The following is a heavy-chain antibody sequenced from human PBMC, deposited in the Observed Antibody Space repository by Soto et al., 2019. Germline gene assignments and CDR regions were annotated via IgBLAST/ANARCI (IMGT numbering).Heavy chain of an antibody. CDR2: IWYDASNK. Sequence: QLVESGGGVVQPGRSLRLSCAASGFTFRTYGMYWVRQAPGKGLEWVAVIWYDASNKYYADSVKGRFTISRDNSENTLYLQMNSLRAEDTAVYYCARGRVDGGELDLWGQGTLVTVSS. CDR1: GFTFRTYG. CDR3: ARGRVDGGELDL. V-gene: IGHV3-33*01. D-gene: IGHD1-26*01. J-gene: IGHJ4*02.